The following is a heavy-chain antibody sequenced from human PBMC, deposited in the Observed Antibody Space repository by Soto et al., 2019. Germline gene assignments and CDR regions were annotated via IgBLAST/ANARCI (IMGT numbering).Heavy chain of an antibody. CDR3: ARGSGCISTSCYEPDYYGMDV. V-gene: IGHV1-69*13. Sequence: SLKVSCKASGGTFSSYAISWVRQAPGQGLEWMGGIIPIFGTANYAQKFQGRVTITADESTSTAYMELSSLRSEDTAVYYCARGSGCISTSCYEPDYYGMDVWGQ. CDR2: IIPIFGTA. D-gene: IGHD2-2*01. CDR1: GGTFSSYA. J-gene: IGHJ6*02.